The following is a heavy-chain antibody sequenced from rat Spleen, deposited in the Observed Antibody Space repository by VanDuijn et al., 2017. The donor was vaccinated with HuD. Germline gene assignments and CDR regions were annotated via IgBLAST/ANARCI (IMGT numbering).Heavy chain of an antibody. CDR2: ISSGGST. D-gene: IGHD3-1*01. CDR1: GFSLTSNS. V-gene: IGHV2-6*01. Sequence: QVQLKESGPGLVQPSQTLSLTCTVSGFSLTSNSVSWVRQPPGKGLEWIAAISSGGSTYYNSTLKSRLSISRDTSKSQVFLKMNSLQTDDTGTYYCTTHPRYWGQGVMVTVSS. CDR3: TTHPRY. J-gene: IGHJ2*01.